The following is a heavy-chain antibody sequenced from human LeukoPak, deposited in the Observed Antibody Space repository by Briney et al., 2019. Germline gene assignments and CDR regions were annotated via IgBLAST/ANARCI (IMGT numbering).Heavy chain of an antibody. J-gene: IGHJ5*02. CDR1: GGTFSIYA. CDR3: ARDSMLTMVRGPYNWFDP. D-gene: IGHD3-10*01. CDR2: IIPIFGTA. V-gene: IGHV1-69*13. Sequence: ASVKVSCKASGGTFSIYAISWVRQAPGQGLEWMGGIIPIFGTANYAQKFQGRVTITADESTSTAYMELSSLRSEDTAVYYCARDSMLTMVRGPYNWFDPWGQGTLVTVSS.